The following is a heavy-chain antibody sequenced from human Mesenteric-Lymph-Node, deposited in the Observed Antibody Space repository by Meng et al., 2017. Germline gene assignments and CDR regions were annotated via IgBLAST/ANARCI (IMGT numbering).Heavy chain of an antibody. D-gene: IGHD3-3*01. CDR2: ISVYHGNT. V-gene: IGHV1-18*01. CDR3: ARDHPYYDFWSGGNYGMDV. J-gene: IGHJ6*02. Sequence: ASVKVSCKASGYSFISYGISWVRQAPGQGLEWMGWISVYHGNTNYAQKLQGRVTMTTDTSTSTAYMELRSLRSDDTAVYYCARDHPYYDFWSGGNYGMDVWGQGTTVTVSS. CDR1: GYSFISYG.